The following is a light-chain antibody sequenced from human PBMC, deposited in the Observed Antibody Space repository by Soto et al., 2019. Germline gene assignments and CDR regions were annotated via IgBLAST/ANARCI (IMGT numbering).Light chain of an antibody. Sequence: EIVLTQSPGTLSLSPGERATLSCRASESVSSTHLAWYQQKPGQAPSLLIYSAFNRATGVPDRFSGSGSGTAFTLTISRLEPEDFAVYYCSQYGSAPGTFGQGTKVEIK. CDR3: SQYGSAPGT. CDR2: SAF. V-gene: IGKV3-20*01. CDR1: ESVSSTH. J-gene: IGKJ1*01.